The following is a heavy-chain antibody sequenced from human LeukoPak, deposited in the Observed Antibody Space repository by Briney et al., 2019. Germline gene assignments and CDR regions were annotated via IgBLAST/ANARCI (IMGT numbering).Heavy chain of an antibody. V-gene: IGHV4-34*01. CDR1: GGSFSGYY. CDR3: ARGYCGSTSCYLSAFDI. J-gene: IGHJ3*02. D-gene: IGHD2-2*01. CDR2: INHSGST. Sequence: SETLSLTCAVYGGSFSGYYWSWIRQPPGKGLEWIGEINHSGSTNYNPSLKSRVTISVDTSKNQFSPKLSSVTAADTAVYYCARGYCGSTSCYLSAFDIWGQGTMVTVSS.